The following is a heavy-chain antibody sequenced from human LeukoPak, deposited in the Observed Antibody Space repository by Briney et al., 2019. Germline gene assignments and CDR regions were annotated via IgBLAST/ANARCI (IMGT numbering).Heavy chain of an antibody. V-gene: IGHV3-23*01. CDR2: ISGSGGST. CDR3: AKDRGDSSSWYPFDY. Sequence: GGSLRLSCAASEFTFSSYAMSWVRQAPGKGLEWVSAISGSGGSTYYADSVKGRFTISRDNSKNTLYLQMSSQRAEDTAVYYCAKDRGDSSSWYPFDYWGQGTLVTVSS. D-gene: IGHD6-13*01. CDR1: EFTFSSYA. J-gene: IGHJ4*02.